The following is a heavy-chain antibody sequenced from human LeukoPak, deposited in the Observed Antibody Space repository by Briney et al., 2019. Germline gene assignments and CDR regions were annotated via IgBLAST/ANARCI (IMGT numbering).Heavy chain of an antibody. CDR1: GYTFTGYY. V-gene: IGHV1-2*02. D-gene: IGHD3-22*01. CDR2: IKPNSGGT. J-gene: IGHJ5*02. CDR3: ARGPLDSSGYYYWFDP. Sequence: ASVKVSCKASGYTFTGYYMHWVRQAPGQGLEWMGWIKPNSGGTNYAQKFQGRVTMTRDTSISTAYMELRRLRSDDTAVYYCARGPLDSSGYYYWFDPWGQGTLVTVSS.